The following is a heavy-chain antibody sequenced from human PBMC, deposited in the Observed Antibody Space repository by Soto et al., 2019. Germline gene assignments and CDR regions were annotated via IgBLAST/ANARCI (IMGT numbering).Heavy chain of an antibody. CDR2: IVPIFGTT. CDR3: ARVEAVAGIYNYHGLDV. J-gene: IGHJ6*02. D-gene: IGHD6-19*01. Sequence: QVQLVQSGAAVKKPGSSVKVSCTASGGTFSNYAISWVRQAPGQGLEWMGGIVPIFGTTYYAQKFQGRVAIIADDSTTTAYLELSSLRSEDTAMYYCARVEAVAGIYNYHGLDVWGQGTAVSVSS. V-gene: IGHV1-69*12. CDR1: GGTFSNYA.